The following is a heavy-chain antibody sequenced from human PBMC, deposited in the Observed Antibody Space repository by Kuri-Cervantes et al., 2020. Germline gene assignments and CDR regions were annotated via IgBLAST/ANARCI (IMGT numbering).Heavy chain of an antibody. CDR2: ISGSGGST. V-gene: IGHV3-23*01. Sequence: GGSLRLSCAASGFTFSSYAMSWVRQAPGKGLEWVSAISGSGGSTYYADSVKGRFTISRDNSKNTLYLQMNSLRAEDTAVYYCAKGGLYYYGSSGLPRWGQGTLVTVSS. CDR1: GFTFSSYA. D-gene: IGHD3-22*01. J-gene: IGHJ4*02. CDR3: AKGGLYYYGSSGLPR.